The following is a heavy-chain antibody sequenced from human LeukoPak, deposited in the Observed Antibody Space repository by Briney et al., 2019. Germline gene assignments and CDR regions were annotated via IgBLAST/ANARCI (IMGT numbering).Heavy chain of an antibody. D-gene: IGHD6-13*01. CDR2: ISYDGSNK. CDR3: ARVPMAAAGTRSLINWFDP. Sequence: PGGSLRLSCAASGFTFSSYAMHWVRQAPGKGLEWVAVISYDGSNKYYADSVKGRFTISRDNSKNTLYLQMNSLRAEDTAVYYCARVPMAAAGTRSLINWFDPWGQGTLVTVS. CDR1: GFTFSSYA. J-gene: IGHJ5*02. V-gene: IGHV3-30-3*01.